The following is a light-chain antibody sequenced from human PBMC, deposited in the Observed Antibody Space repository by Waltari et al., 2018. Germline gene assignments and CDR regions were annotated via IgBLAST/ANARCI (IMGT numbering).Light chain of an antibody. V-gene: IGKV4-1*01. J-gene: IGKJ5*01. CDR1: QTLLYSSNNTNY. CDR2: WAS. Sequence: DIVMTQSPDSLAVSLGERATINCKSSQTLLYSSNNTNYLAWYQQKPGQPPKLLIYWASARESGVPDRFSGSGSGTDFTLTISSLQAEDVAVYYCQQYYSTPPTFGQGTRLEIK. CDR3: QQYYSTPPT.